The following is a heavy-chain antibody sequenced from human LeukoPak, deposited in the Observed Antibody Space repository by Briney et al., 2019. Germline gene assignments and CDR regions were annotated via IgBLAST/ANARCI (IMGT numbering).Heavy chain of an antibody. Sequence: GGSLRLSCAASGFTFSSYGMHWVRQAPGKGLEWVGRIKNKDNNYATEYAASVRGRFIISGDEAKNSLYLQMNSLKTDDTAVYYCARVRGGHWYAFDIWGQGTMVTVSS. J-gene: IGHJ3*02. D-gene: IGHD3-10*01. CDR2: IKNKDNNYAT. V-gene: IGHV3-72*01. CDR1: GFTFSSYG. CDR3: ARVRGGHWYAFDI.